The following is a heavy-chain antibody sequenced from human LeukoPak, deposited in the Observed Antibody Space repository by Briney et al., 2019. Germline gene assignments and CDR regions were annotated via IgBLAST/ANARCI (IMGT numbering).Heavy chain of an antibody. CDR3: ARDTLADRNDYAFDI. CDR1: GGTFSSYA. D-gene: IGHD1-1*01. Sequence: WASVEVSCKASGGTFSSYAISWVRQAPGQGLEWMGRIIPILGIANYAQKFQGRVTITADKSTSTAYMELSSLRSEDTAVYYCARDTLADRNDYAFDIWGQGTMVTVSS. J-gene: IGHJ3*02. V-gene: IGHV1-69*04. CDR2: IIPILGIA.